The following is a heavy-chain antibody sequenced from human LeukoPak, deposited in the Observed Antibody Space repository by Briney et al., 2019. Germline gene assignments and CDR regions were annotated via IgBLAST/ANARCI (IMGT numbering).Heavy chain of an antibody. Sequence: PGGSLRLSCAASGFTFSSYGMHWVRQAPGKGLEWVAFIRYDGSNKYYADSVKGRFTISRDNSKNTLYLQMNSLRAEDTAVYYCARGVGLWFGELLPFDYWGQGTLVTVSS. D-gene: IGHD3-10*01. J-gene: IGHJ4*02. V-gene: IGHV3-30*02. CDR1: GFTFSSYG. CDR2: IRYDGSNK. CDR3: ARGVGLWFGELLPFDY.